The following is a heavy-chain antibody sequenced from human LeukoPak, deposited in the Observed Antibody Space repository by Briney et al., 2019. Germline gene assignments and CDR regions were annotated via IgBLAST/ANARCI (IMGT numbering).Heavy chain of an antibody. CDR2: IYYSGST. CDR3: AREVWGYVQFDAFDI. J-gene: IGHJ3*02. CDR1: GGSISSYY. Sequence: KSSETLSLTCTVSGGSISSYYWSWIRQPPGKGLEWIGYIYYSGSTNYNPSLKSRVTISVDTSKNQFSLKLSSVTAADTAVYYCAREVWGYVQFDAFDIWGQGTMVTVSS. V-gene: IGHV4-59*01. D-gene: IGHD5-18*01.